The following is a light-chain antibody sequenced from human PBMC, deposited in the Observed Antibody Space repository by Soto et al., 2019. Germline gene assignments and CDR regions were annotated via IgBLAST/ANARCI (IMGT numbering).Light chain of an antibody. CDR1: QSVRDN. CDR2: RAS. V-gene: IGKV3-15*01. Sequence: EILLTQSPGALAVSPGEVATLSCRASQSVRDNLAWYQQKPGQAPRLLIYRASIRATGVPARFSGSGSGTEFTLTISGLQSEDFAVYYCQQYGNSPYTFGQGTKVDIK. J-gene: IGKJ2*01. CDR3: QQYGNSPYT.